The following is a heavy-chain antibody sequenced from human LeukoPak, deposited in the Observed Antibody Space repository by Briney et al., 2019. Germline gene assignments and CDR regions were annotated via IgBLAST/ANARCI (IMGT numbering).Heavy chain of an antibody. Sequence: GGSLRLSCAASGFTFSSYSMNWVRQAPGKGLEWVSSISSSSSYIYYADSVKGRFTISRDNAKNSLYLQMNGLRAEDTAVYYCAREAGPYTGFDYWGQGTLVTVSS. CDR3: AREAGPYTGFDY. CDR2: ISSSSSYI. J-gene: IGHJ4*02. V-gene: IGHV3-21*01. D-gene: IGHD3-16*01. CDR1: GFTFSSYS.